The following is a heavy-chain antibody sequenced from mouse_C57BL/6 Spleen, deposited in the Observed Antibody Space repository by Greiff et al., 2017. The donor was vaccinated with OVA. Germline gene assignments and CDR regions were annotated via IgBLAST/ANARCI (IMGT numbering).Heavy chain of an antibody. CDR2: IDPSDSYT. CDR1: GYTFTSYW. V-gene: IGHV1-69*01. D-gene: IGHD1-1*01. J-gene: IGHJ1*03. CDR3: ARGDGSSFYWYFDV. Sequence: QVQLQQSGAELVMPGASVKLSCKASGYTFTSYWMHWVKQRPGQGLEWIGEIDPSDSYTNYNQKFKGKSTLTVDKSSSTAYMQLSSLTSEDSAVYYCARGDGSSFYWYFDVWGTGTTVTVSS.